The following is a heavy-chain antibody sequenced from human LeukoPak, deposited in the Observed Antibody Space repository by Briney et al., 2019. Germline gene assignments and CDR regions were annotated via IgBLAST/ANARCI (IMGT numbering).Heavy chain of an antibody. CDR3: ARGPASGSDFAWFDP. D-gene: IGHD3-10*01. CDR2: INHSGST. Sequence: SETLSLTCGVYGGSLSNYYWSWIRQPPGKGQEWIGEINHSGSTKFNPSLKSRVTILVDMSRSQFSLQLHSVTAADTAVYYCARGPASGSDFAWFDPWGQGTLVTLSS. CDR1: GGSLSNYY. J-gene: IGHJ5*02. V-gene: IGHV4-34*01.